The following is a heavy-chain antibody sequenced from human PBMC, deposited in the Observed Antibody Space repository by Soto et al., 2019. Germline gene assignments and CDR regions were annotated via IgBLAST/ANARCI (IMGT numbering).Heavy chain of an antibody. CDR3: ARGSGNYNGWFDP. J-gene: IGHJ5*02. Sequence: QLQESGPGLVKPSGTLSLTCAVSGDSISSSNWWSWVRQPPRKGLEWIGEIYHSGTTNYNPSLKSRVTISVDKSKNQFSLKLSSVTAEDTAVYYCARGSGNYNGWFDPWGQGTLVTVSS. CDR2: IYHSGTT. V-gene: IGHV4-4*02. D-gene: IGHD1-26*01. CDR1: GDSISSSNW.